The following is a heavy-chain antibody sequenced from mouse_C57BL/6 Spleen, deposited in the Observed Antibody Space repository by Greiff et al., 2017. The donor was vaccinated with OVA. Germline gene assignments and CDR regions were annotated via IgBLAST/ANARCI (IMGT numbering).Heavy chain of an antibody. Sequence: EVKVEESGGGLVKPGGSLKLSCAASGFTFSSYAMSWVRQTPEKRLEWVATISDGGSYTYYPDNVKGRFTISRDNAKNNLYLQMSHLKSEDTAMYYGARAPYDYDYYAMDYWGQGTSVTVSS. CDR3: ARAPYDYDYYAMDY. CDR1: GFTFSSYA. CDR2: ISDGGSYT. D-gene: IGHD2-4*01. V-gene: IGHV5-4*03. J-gene: IGHJ4*01.